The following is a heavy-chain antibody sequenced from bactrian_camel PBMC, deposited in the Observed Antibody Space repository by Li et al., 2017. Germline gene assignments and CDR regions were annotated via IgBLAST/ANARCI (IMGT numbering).Heavy chain of an antibody. Sequence: QLVESGGNSVQAGGSLKLTCAASIWISNGCGMAWYRQVPGKKREIVSTIIPDGTSTYVDSVKGRFTISRDYAKNTLYLEIGSLKPEDTAVYYCATLPVGPSTVGTILLKRLYGCGQGTQVTVS. D-gene: IGHD3*01. CDR3: ATLPVGPSTVGTILLKRLYG. CDR2: IIPDGTS. CDR1: IWISNGCG. V-gene: IGHV3S53*01. J-gene: IGHJ4*01.